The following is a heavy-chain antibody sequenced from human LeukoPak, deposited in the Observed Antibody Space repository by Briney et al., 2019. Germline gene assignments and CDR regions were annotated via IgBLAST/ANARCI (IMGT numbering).Heavy chain of an antibody. D-gene: IGHD3-9*01. Sequence: ASVKVSCKASGYTFTGYYMHWVRQAPGQGLEWMGWINPNSGGTNYAQKFQGRVTMTRDTSISTAYMELSRLRSDDTAVYYCARAPLRYFDWLSPGAGVYSYSSGMDVWGKGTTVTVSS. CDR1: GYTFTGYY. CDR2: INPNSGGT. V-gene: IGHV1-2*02. CDR3: ARAPLRYFDWLSPGAGVYSYSSGMDV. J-gene: IGHJ6*04.